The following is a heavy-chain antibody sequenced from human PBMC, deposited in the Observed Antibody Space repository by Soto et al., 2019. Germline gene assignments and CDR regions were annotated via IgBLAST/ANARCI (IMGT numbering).Heavy chain of an antibody. CDR2: INEDGSTI. CDR3: KRDMGGGGGY. D-gene: IGHD3-16*01. J-gene: IGHJ4*02. CDR1: GFTFSTYW. V-gene: IGHV3-74*01. Sequence: EVQLVESGGGLVQPGGSLRLSCAASGFTFSTYWMHWVRQAPGKGLVWVSRINEDGSTINYADSVKGRFTISRDNAKNKLYREVNSLRAEDRVVYYCKRDMGGGGGYWGQGTLVTVSS.